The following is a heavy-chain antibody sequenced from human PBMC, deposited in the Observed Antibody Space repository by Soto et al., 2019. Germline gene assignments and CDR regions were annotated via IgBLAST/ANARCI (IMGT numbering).Heavy chain of an antibody. V-gene: IGHV3-23*01. D-gene: IGHD2-21*02. CDR3: AKAPPSVVSASFDY. CDR2: INSGVANT. J-gene: IGHJ4*02. CDR1: GFRFSSYG. Sequence: GGSLRLSCAATGFRFSSYGMNWVRQAPGKGLEWVSGINSGVANTYYADSVKGRFTISRDNSKNTLYLQMNSLRADDSAVYYCAKAPPSVVSASFDYWGLGTLVTVSS.